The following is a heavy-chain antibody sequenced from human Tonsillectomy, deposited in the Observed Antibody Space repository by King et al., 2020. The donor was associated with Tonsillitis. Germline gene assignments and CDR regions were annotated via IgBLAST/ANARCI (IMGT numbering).Heavy chain of an antibody. J-gene: IGHJ4*02. CDR1: GFTFGDCA. CDR3: TRVKSWADGDYLDY. V-gene: IGHV3-49*03. CDR2: IRSKTYGVTT. Sequence: EVQLVESGGGSVQPGRSLRLSCITSGFTFGDCALSWFRQAPGRGLEWVGLIRSKTYGVTTEYAASVKGRFTISRDDSENIAYLQMNSLKNEDTAVYYCTRVKSWADGDYLDYWGQGGLVAVSA. D-gene: IGHD4-17*01.